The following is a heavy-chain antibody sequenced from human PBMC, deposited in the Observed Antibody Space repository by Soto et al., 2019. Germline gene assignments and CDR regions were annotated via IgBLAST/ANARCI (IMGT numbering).Heavy chain of an antibody. V-gene: IGHV4-31*03. Sequence: QVQLQESGPGLVKPSQTLSLTCTVSGCSINSGGYCWSWIRQHPGKGLDWIGCISYGGSATYNPALQSRVTISVDRSKNQFSLKLTSLAAADTAVYYCSRGILVWGQGALITVSS. CDR1: GCSINSGGYC. D-gene: IGHD5-18*01. CDR2: ISYGGSA. CDR3: SRGILV. J-gene: IGHJ4*02.